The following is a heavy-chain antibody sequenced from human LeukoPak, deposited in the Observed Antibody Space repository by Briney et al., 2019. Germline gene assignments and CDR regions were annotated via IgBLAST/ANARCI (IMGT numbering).Heavy chain of an antibody. CDR1: GGSISSSSYY. V-gene: IGHV4-39*07. CDR3: ARDAGTFDY. CDR2: IYYSGST. J-gene: IGHJ4*02. Sequence: SETLSLTCTASGGSISSSSYYWGWIRQPPGKGLEWIGSIYYSGSTYYNPSLKSRVTISVDTSKNQFSLKLSSVTAADTAVYYCARDAGTFDYWGQGTLVTVSS.